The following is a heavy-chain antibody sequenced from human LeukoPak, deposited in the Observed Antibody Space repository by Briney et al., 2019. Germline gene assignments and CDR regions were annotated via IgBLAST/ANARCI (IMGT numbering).Heavy chain of an antibody. CDR1: GFTFSSYA. V-gene: IGHV3-23*01. J-gene: IGHJ4*02. D-gene: IGHD2-2*01. Sequence: RPGGSLRLSCAASGFTFSSYAMTWVRQAPGKGLEWVSTISGSGASTYYADSVKGRFTISRDNSKNTLYLQMNSLRAEDTAVYFCAKGGRFQLLFLDYWGQGILVTVSS. CDR3: AKGGRFQLLFLDY. CDR2: ISGSGAST.